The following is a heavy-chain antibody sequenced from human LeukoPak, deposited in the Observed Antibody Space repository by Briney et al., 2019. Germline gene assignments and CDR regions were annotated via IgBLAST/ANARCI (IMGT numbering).Heavy chain of an antibody. D-gene: IGHD5-12*01. CDR1: GGSISSGGYY. CDR3: ARGPWGIGWLLLY. Sequence: SETLSLTCTVSGGSISSGGYYWSWIRQHPGKGLEWIGYIYYSGSTYYNPSLKSRVTISVDTSKNQFSLKLSSVTAADTAVYYCARGPWGIGWLLLYWGQGTLVTVSS. V-gene: IGHV4-31*03. CDR2: IYYSGST. J-gene: IGHJ4*02.